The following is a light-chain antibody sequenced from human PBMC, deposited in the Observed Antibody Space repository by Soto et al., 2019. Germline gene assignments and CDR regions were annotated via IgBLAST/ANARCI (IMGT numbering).Light chain of an antibody. Sequence: IVLTQSPSTLSLYPGERATLSCRASQSVSSYLAWYQQKPGQAPRLLIYDASNRATGIPARFSGSGSGTDFTLTISRLEPEDFAVYYCQQRSNWPIPFGQGRRLEIK. J-gene: IGKJ5*01. V-gene: IGKV3-11*01. CDR1: QSVSSY. CDR2: DAS. CDR3: QQRSNWPIP.